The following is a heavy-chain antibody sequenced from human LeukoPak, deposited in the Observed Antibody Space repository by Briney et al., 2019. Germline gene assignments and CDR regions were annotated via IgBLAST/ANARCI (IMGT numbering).Heavy chain of an antibody. J-gene: IGHJ4*02. CDR1: GFTVSSNY. CDR2: IYSGGST. CDR3: ARDQPDSSSWYLLD. Sequence: GGSLRLSCAASGFTVSSNYMSWVRQAPGKGLEWVSVIYSGGSTYYADSVKGRFTISRHNSKNTLYLQMNSLRAEDTAVYYCARDQPDSSSWYLLDWGQGTLVTVSS. D-gene: IGHD6-13*01. V-gene: IGHV3-53*04.